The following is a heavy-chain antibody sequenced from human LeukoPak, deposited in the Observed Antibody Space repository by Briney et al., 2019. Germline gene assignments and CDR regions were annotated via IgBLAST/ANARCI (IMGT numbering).Heavy chain of an antibody. CDR2: INPNSGGT. D-gene: IGHD2-15*01. J-gene: IGHJ5*02. Sequence: GASVKVSCTASGYTFTGYYLHWVRQAPGQGLEWMGRINPNSGGTNSAQKFQGRVTMTRDTSISTAYMELSRLRSDDTAVYYCARDSAMVVAATDVGNWFDPWGQGTLVTVSS. CDR1: GYTFTGYY. CDR3: ARDSAMVVAATDVGNWFDP. V-gene: IGHV1-2*06.